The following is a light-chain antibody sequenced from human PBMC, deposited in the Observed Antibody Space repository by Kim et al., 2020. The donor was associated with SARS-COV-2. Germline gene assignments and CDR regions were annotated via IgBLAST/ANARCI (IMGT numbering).Light chain of an antibody. J-gene: IGLJ2*01. Sequence: LTQPPSASGTPGQRVTISCSGSSSNIGSNTVNWYQQLPGTAPKLLIYSNNQRPSGVPDRFSGSKSGTSASLAISGLQSEDEADYYCAAWDDNLNGPVFGGGTQLTVL. CDR3: AAWDDNLNGPV. V-gene: IGLV1-44*01. CDR1: SSNIGSNT. CDR2: SNN.